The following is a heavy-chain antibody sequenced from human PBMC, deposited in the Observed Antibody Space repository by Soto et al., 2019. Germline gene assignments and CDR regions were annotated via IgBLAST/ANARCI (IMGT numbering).Heavy chain of an antibody. CDR2: INPNSGNT. J-gene: IGHJ1*01. D-gene: IGHD2-21*02. V-gene: IGHV1-8*02. CDR1: GYTFTGYY. Sequence: ASVKVSCKASGYTFTGYYMHWVRQAPGQGLEWMGWINPNSGNTGYAQKFQGRVTMTRNTSISTAYMELSSLRSEDTAVYYCARGDLAYCGGDCYLEYFQHWGQGTLVTVSS. CDR3: ARGDLAYCGGDCYLEYFQH.